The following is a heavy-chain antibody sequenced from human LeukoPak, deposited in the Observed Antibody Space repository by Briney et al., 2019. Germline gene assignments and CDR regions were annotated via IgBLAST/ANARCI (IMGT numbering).Heavy chain of an antibody. Sequence: GGSLRLSCAASGFTFSSYGMHWVRQAPGKGLEWVAFIRYDGSNKYYADSVKGRFTISRDNSKNTLYLQMNSLRAEDTAVYYCARTHLRQQLDDYYYYGMDVWGQGTTVTVSS. CDR3: ARTHLRQQLDDYYYYGMDV. D-gene: IGHD6-13*01. CDR2: IRYDGSNK. CDR1: GFTFSSYG. V-gene: IGHV3-30*02. J-gene: IGHJ6*02.